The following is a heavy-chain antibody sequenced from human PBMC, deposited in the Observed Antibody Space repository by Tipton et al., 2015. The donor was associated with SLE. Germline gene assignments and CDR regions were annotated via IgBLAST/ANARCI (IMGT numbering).Heavy chain of an antibody. Sequence: TLSLTCIVSGVSISSGSYYWGWIRQPAGKGLEWIGHIYTSGTTNYNPSLKSRVSLSVDMSKNQFSLKLRSVTAADTAVYYCAREGGYSYGLDYWGQGTLVTVSS. CDR3: AREGGYSYGLDY. V-gene: IGHV4-61*09. J-gene: IGHJ4*02. D-gene: IGHD5-18*01. CDR1: GVSISSGSYY. CDR2: IYTSGTT.